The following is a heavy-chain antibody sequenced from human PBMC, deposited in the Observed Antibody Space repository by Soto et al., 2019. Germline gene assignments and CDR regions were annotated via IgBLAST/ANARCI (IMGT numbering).Heavy chain of an antibody. D-gene: IGHD5-12*01. J-gene: IGHJ6*02. V-gene: IGHV3-33*08. CDR3: ARALFPDVDIYAMDV. CDR1: GFTFSTYP. CDR2: IWNDGSNK. Sequence: QVQLVESGGGVVQPGRSLRLSCAASGFTFSTYPMHWVRQAPGKGLEWVAIIWNDGSNKFYAGSVQGRFTISRDNSKNTVYLQMNTLSAEDTAVYYCARALFPDVDIYAMDVWGQGTTVTVSS.